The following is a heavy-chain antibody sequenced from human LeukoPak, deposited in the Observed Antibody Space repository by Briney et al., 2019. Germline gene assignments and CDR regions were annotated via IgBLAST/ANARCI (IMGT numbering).Heavy chain of an antibody. CDR2: INTNTGNP. CDR3: ARDPQDSSGYYSYYFDY. J-gene: IGHJ4*02. CDR1: RCTFTDYY. V-gene: IGHV7-4-1*02. D-gene: IGHD3-22*01. Sequence: ASVKVSCKASRCTFTDYYMHWVRQAPGQGLEWMGWINTNTGNPTYAQGFTGRFVFSLDTSVSTAYLQISSLKAEDTAVYYCARDPQDSSGYYSYYFDYWGQGTLVTVSS.